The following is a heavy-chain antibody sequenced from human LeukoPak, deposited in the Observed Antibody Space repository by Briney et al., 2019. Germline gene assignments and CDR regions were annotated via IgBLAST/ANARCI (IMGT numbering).Heavy chain of an antibody. CDR2: IRSGGSA. D-gene: IGHD4-17*01. CDR3: ARDPNGDYIGAFDF. J-gene: IGHJ3*01. CDR1: GVTFSNYA. V-gene: IGHV3-23*01. Sequence: PGGSLRLSCAASGVTFSNYAMIWVRQAPGQGLEWVSAIRSGGSAKYADPVKARFTISRDNSKNTLYLQMNSLRAEDTALYFCARDPNGDYIGAFDFLGQGTVVTVSS.